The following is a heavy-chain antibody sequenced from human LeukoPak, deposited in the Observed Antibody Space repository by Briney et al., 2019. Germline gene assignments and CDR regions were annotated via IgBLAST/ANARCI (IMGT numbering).Heavy chain of an antibody. CDR1: GFIFSNYA. CDR3: AKWGDYDILTGYYDSDY. D-gene: IGHD3-9*01. J-gene: IGHJ4*01. V-gene: IGHV3-23*01. Sequence: PGVSVTLSCAACGFIFSNYAMGWLRQAPGKGREGGSAISGREGGTYYADSVKGRFTVSRDDPKDTLYLQMNTLRVEDTAVYYCAKWGDYDILTGYYDSDYWGHGTLVTASS. CDR2: ISGREGGT.